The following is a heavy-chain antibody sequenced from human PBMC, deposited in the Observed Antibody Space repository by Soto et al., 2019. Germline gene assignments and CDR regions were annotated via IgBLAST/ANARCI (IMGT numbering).Heavy chain of an antibody. CDR2: INHSGST. J-gene: IGHJ3*02. CDR3: ARGGRTGDDAFDI. V-gene: IGHV4-34*01. Sequence: SETLSLTCAVYGGSFSGYYWSWIRQPPGKGLEWIGEINHSGSTNYNPSLKSRFTISVDTSKNQFSLKLSSVTAADTAVYYCARGGRTGDDAFDIWGQGTMVTVSS. CDR1: GGSFSGYY. D-gene: IGHD7-27*01.